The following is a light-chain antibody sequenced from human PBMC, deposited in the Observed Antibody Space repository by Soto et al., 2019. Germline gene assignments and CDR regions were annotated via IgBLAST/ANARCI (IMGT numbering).Light chain of an antibody. J-gene: IGKJ2*01. Sequence: DIQMTQSPSSLSASVGDRVTITCRASQTISSYLNWYQQKPGKAPKLLIYAASTLQSGVPSRVSGSGSGTYFTLTISSLQPEDFATYYWQQSHSIPYTFGQGTKLEIK. CDR3: QQSHSIPYT. V-gene: IGKV1-39*01. CDR2: AAS. CDR1: QTISSY.